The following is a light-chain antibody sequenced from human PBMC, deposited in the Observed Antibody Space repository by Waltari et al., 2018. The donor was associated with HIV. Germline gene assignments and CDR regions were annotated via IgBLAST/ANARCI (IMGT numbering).Light chain of an antibody. CDR1: SSDVGAYKY. CDR3: SSYATGNNVI. CDR2: GVT. V-gene: IGLV2-8*01. Sequence: QSALTQPPSASGSPGQSVTISCTGTSSDVGAYKYVSWSQQPPGKAPKLTIYGVTKRPSGVPDRFSGSKSGNTASLTVSGLQAEDEADYHCSSYATGNNVIFGGGTKLTVL. J-gene: IGLJ2*01.